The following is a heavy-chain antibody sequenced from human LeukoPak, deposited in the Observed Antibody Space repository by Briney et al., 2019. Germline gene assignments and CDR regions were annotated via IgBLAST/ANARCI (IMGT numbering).Heavy chain of an antibody. V-gene: IGHV1-8*01. CDR3: ARGSESSSWYRVVWFDP. J-gene: IGHJ5*02. CDR2: MNPNSGNT. Sequence: ASVKVSCKASGYTFTSYDINWVRQATGQGLEWMGWMNPNSGNTGYAQKFQGRVTMTRNTSISTAYMELSSLRSEDTAVYYCARGSESSSWYRVVWFDPWGQGTLVTVSS. D-gene: IGHD6-13*01. CDR1: GYTFTSYD.